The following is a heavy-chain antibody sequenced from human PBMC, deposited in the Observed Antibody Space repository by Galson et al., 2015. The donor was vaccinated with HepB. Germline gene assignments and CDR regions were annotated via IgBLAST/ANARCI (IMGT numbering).Heavy chain of an antibody. J-gene: IGHJ4*02. V-gene: IGHV1-69*05. CDR1: GGTFSSYA. CDR2: IIPIFGTA. D-gene: IGHD6-13*01. CDR3: ARDEIAAAGFDY. Sequence: SVKVSCKASGGTFSSYAISWVRQAPGQGLEWMGGIIPIFGTANYAQKFQGRVTMTRDTSTSTVYMELSSLRSEDTAVYYCARDEIAAAGFDYWGQGTLVTVSS.